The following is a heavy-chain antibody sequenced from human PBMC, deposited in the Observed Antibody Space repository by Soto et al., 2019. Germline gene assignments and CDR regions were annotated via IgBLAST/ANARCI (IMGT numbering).Heavy chain of an antibody. CDR1: GYTFTGYY. V-gene: IGHV1-2*02. Sequence: GASVKVSCKASGYTFTGYYMHWVRQAPGQGLEWMGWINTNSGGTNYAQKFQGRVTMTTDTSMSTAYMELRSLRSDDTAVYYCARGVGSGTYYNQYNWFDPWGQGTLVTVSS. CDR2: INTNSGGT. D-gene: IGHD3-10*01. CDR3: ARGVGSGTYYNQYNWFDP. J-gene: IGHJ5*02.